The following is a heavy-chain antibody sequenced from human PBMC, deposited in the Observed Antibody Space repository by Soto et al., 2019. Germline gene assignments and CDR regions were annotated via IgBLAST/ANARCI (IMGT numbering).Heavy chain of an antibody. CDR3: ARGTYYYDSCGYSVYFDY. CDR2: IYYNGST. V-gene: IGHV4-31*03. CDR1: GGHISSGGYY. Sequence: QVQLQESGPGLVKPSQTLSLTCTVSGGHISSGGYYWSWIRQHPGKGLEWIGYIYYNGSTYYNPSLKSRVTISGDTSKNQFSLKLSSVTAADTAVYYWARGTYYYDSCGYSVYFDYWGQGTLVTVSS. J-gene: IGHJ4*02. D-gene: IGHD3-22*01.